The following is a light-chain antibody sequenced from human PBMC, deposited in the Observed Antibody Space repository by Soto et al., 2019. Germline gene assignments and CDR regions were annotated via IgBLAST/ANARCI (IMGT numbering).Light chain of an antibody. CDR1: SGYVGTYSL. J-gene: IGLJ1*01. V-gene: IGLV2-23*01. CDR3: CLYVGATTYV. CDR2: EGH. Sequence: QSVLAQPAAVSGSPGQSITISCTGASGYVGTYSLVSWYQQHPGKAPKVVIYEGHKRPSGVPDRFSGSTSVNTASLTISGLQPDDEADYYCCLYVGATTYVFGTGTTLTVL.